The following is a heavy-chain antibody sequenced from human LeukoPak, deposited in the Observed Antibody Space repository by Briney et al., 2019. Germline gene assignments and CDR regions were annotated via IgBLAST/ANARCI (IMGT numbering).Heavy chain of an antibody. Sequence: SETLSLTCAVYGGSFSGYYWSWIRQPPGKGLEWIGEINPSGSTNYNPSLKSRVSISVDTSKNQFSLQLNSVTPEDTAVYYCASVATVAKSGFDYWGQGTLVTVSS. J-gene: IGHJ4*02. V-gene: IGHV4-34*01. CDR3: ASVATVAKSGFDY. CDR1: GGSFSGYY. CDR2: INPSGST. D-gene: IGHD4-23*01.